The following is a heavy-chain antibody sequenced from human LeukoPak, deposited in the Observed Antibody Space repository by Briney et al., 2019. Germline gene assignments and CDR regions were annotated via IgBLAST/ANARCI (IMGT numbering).Heavy chain of an antibody. J-gene: IGHJ4*02. D-gene: IGHD1-1*01. Sequence: KSSETLFLTCTGPGGSISSYYWSWIRQPAGKGLEWIGRIYTSGSTNYNPSLKSRVTMSVDTSKNQFSLKLSSVTAADTAVYYCARDSGERPFDYWGQGTLVTVSS. CDR2: IYTSGST. CDR1: GGSISSYY. CDR3: ARDSGERPFDY. V-gene: IGHV4-4*07.